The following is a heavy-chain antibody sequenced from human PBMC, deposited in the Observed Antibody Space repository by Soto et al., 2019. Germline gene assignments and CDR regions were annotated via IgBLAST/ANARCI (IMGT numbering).Heavy chain of an antibody. V-gene: IGHV4-61*08. CDR2: IYYSGST. J-gene: IGHJ6*02. Sequence: SETLSLTCTVSGGSISSGGYYWSWIRQHPGKGLEWIGYIYYSGSTNYNPSLKSRVTISVDTSKNQFSLKLSSVTAADTAVYYCARDCRYYYGSGSNALYYYYYGMDVWGQGTTVTVSS. CDR3: ARDCRYYYGSGSNALYYYYYGMDV. CDR1: GGSISSGGYY. D-gene: IGHD3-10*01.